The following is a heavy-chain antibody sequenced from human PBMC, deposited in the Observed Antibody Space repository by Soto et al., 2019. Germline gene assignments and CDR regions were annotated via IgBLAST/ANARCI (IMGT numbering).Heavy chain of an antibody. J-gene: IGHJ5*02. V-gene: IGHV1-46*03. CDR1: GYTFTTYA. Sequence: ASVKVSCKASGYTFTTYAMHWVRQAPGQGLEWMGVINPSGGSTSYAQNFQGRVTMTRDTSTSTVYMELSSLRSEDTAVYYCVRESTPTRWFDPWGQGTLVTVSS. CDR3: VRESTPTRWFDP. CDR2: INPSGGST. D-gene: IGHD2-2*01.